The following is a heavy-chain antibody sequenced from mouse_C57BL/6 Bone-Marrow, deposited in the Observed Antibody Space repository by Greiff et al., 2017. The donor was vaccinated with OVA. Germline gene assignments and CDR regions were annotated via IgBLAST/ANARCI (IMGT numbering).Heavy chain of an antibody. D-gene: IGHD1-1*01. J-gene: IGHJ3*01. CDR1: GYTFTSYW. V-gene: IGHV1-72*01. CDR2: IDPTSGGT. CDR3: ARGGYYYGSSSDWFAY. Sequence: QVQLQPGAELVKPGASVKLSCKASGYTFTSYWMHWEKQRPGRGLEWIGRIDPTSGGTKYNEKFKSKATLTVDKPSSTAYMQLSSLTSEDSAVYYCARGGYYYGSSSDWFAYWGQGTLVTVSA.